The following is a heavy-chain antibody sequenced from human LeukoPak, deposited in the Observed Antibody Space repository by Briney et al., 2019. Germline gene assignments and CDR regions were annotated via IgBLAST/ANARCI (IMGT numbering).Heavy chain of an antibody. J-gene: IGHJ3*01. Sequence: GQSLQISSKGSGYTFNTYWIAWVRPMPGKGLEWMGIIYPGDSVTRYRPSFQGQVTTSADKSIRTAYLQWSSLKASDTPLYYCARGKSVGGRVYCFEVWGRGPMLSVSS. V-gene: IGHV5-51*01. CDR1: GYTFNTYW. D-gene: IGHD4-23*01. CDR2: IYPGDSVT. CDR3: ARGKSVGGRVYCFEV.